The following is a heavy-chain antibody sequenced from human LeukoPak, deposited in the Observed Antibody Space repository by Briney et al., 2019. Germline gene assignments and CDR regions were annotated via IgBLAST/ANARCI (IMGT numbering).Heavy chain of an antibody. CDR3: AIVGGGVAVAGNFDY. J-gene: IGHJ4*02. D-gene: IGHD6-19*01. Sequence: SVKASCKASGGTFSSYAISWVRQAPGQGLEWMGRIIPILGIANYAQKFQGRVTITADKSTSTAYMELSSLRSEDTAVYYCAIVGGGVAVAGNFDYWGQGTLVTVSS. V-gene: IGHV1-69*04. CDR1: GGTFSSYA. CDR2: IIPILGIA.